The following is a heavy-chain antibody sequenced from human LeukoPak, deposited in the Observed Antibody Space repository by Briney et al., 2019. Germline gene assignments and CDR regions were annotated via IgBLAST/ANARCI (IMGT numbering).Heavy chain of an antibody. CDR1: GYRSTTYW. CDR2: IYPGDSDT. CDR3: ARRASGDQNFDY. V-gene: IGHV5-51*01. Sequence: GESLKISCKGSGYRSTTYWIAWVRQMPGKGLEWMGIIYPGDSDTRYSPSFQGQVTISAEKSINTAYLQWSSLKASDTAMYYCARRASGDQNFDYWGQGTLVTVSS. J-gene: IGHJ4*02. D-gene: IGHD4-17*01.